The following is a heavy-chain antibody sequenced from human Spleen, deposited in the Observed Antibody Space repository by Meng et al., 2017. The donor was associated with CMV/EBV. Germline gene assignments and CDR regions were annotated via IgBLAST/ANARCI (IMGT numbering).Heavy chain of an antibody. CDR2: IYYSGST. J-gene: IGHJ5*02. Sequence: VSYAGLGMCTATRSLTCNSAGASFSISSCYLGWVRQPPGKGLEWIGSIYYSGSTYYNPSLQSRVTISVDTSKNQFSLKLSSVTAADTAVYYCARGGSSGWSLNWFDPWGQGTLVTVSS. CDR3: ARGGSSGWSLNWFDP. CDR1: GASFSISSCY. D-gene: IGHD6-19*01. V-gene: IGHV4-39*07.